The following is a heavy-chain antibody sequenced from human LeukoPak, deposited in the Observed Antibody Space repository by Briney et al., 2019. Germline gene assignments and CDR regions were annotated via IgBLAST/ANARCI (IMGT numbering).Heavy chain of an antibody. Sequence: SETLSLTCTVSGDSISSGDYYWSWIRQPAGKGLEWIGRISSSGSTNYNPSLKSRVTISVDTSKNQFSLNLTSVTAADTAVYYCAKIESGIVDSWGQGTLVTVSS. D-gene: IGHD1-26*01. CDR1: GDSISSGDYY. CDR2: ISSSGST. J-gene: IGHJ4*02. V-gene: IGHV4-61*02. CDR3: AKIESGIVDS.